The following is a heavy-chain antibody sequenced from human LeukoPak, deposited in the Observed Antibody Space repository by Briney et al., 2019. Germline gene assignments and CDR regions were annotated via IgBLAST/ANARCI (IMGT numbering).Heavy chain of an antibody. CDR1: GFTFSSYW. D-gene: IGHD5-12*01. V-gene: IGHV3-74*01. CDR3: ARAFGNSGYYYFDY. CDR2: IKSDGTTT. Sequence: GGSLRLSCAASGFTFSSYWMHWVRHAPGKGLVWVSRIKSDGTTTTYADSVQGRFTVSRDHAKSTLYLQMNSLRAEDTAVYYCARAFGNSGYYYFDYWGQGTLVTVSS. J-gene: IGHJ4*02.